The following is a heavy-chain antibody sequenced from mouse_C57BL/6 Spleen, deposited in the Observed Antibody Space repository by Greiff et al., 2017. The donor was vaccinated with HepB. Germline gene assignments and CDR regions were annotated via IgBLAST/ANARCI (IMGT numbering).Heavy chain of an antibody. J-gene: IGHJ3*01. D-gene: IGHD2-4*01. CDR2: IDPANGNT. V-gene: IGHV14-3*01. CDR3: ASPIERLRRGFAY. Sequence: VQLQQSVAELVRPGASVKLSCTASGFNIKNTYMHWVKQRPEQGLEWIGRIDPANGNTKYAPKFQGKATIPADTSSNTAYLQLSSLTSEDTAIYYCASPIERLRRGFAYWGQGTLVTVSA. CDR1: GFNIKNTY.